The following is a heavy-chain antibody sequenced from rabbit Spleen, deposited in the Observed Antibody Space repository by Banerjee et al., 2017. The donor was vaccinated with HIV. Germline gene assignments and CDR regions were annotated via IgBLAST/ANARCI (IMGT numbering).Heavy chain of an antibody. V-gene: IGHV1S40*01. CDR3: ARDTSSSFSSYGMDL. CDR2: IDAGSSGFT. D-gene: IGHD1-1*01. Sequence: QSLEESGGGLVKPGGTLTLTCTASGVSFSYNSYMCWVRQAPGKGLEWIACIDAGSSGFTYFATWAKGRFTISKTSSTTVTLQMTRLTAADTATYFCARDTSSSFSSYGMDLWGPGTLVTVS. CDR1: GVSFSYNSY. J-gene: IGHJ6*01.